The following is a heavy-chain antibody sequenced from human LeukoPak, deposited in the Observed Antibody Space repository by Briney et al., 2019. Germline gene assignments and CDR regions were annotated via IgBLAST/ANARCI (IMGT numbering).Heavy chain of an antibody. V-gene: IGHV4-59*08. CDR1: GGSMSNYY. CDR3: ARHPTGSGRTNGVDV. Sequence: SETLSLTCTASGGSMSNYYWSWIRQPPGKRLEWIGYIYHSGSTNYNPSLNSRVTISIDTSKNQFSLNLSSVTAADTAVYYCARHPTGSGRTNGVDVWGQGTTVTVSS. J-gene: IGHJ6*02. CDR2: IYHSGST. D-gene: IGHD3-10*01.